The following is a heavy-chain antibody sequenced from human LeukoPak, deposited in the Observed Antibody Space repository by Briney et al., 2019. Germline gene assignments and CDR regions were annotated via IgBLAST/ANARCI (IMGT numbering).Heavy chain of an antibody. V-gene: IGHV1-69*13. CDR2: IIPIFGTA. CDR1: GGTFSSYA. J-gene: IGHJ5*02. Sequence: GASVKVSCKASGGTFSSYAISWVRQAPGQGLEWMGGIIPIFGTANYAQKFQGRVTITADESTSTAYMELSSLRSEDTAVYYCARFLPQKWELPGNWFDPWGQGTLVTVSS. D-gene: IGHD1-26*01. CDR3: ARFLPQKWELPGNWFDP.